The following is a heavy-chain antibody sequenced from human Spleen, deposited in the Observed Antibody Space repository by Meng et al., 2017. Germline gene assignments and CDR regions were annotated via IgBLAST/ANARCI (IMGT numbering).Heavy chain of an antibody. CDR1: GYTFTGYY. Sequence: QVQLVQSGAEVRKPGASVEVSCKASGYTFTGYYIHGVRQAPGQGLEWMGRVNPNGGGTNYAQKFQGRVTMTRDTSISTAYMELSRLRSDDTAVYYCARDRPPGDYWGQGTLVTVSS. D-gene: IGHD3-10*01. V-gene: IGHV1-2*06. CDR2: VNPNGGGT. J-gene: IGHJ4*02. CDR3: ARDRPPGDY.